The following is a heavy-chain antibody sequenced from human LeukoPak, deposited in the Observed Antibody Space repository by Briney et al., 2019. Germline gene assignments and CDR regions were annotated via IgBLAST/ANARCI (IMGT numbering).Heavy chain of an antibody. CDR3: ARCDHFEVAAKRDWYFDL. V-gene: IGHV1-46*01. D-gene: IGHD2-15*01. J-gene: IGHJ2*01. Sequence: GAPVKVSCKASGYIFTTYYMNWVRQATGQGLEWMGIINPSSGSTSYAQKFQGRVTMTRDMSTSTVYMEMSSLRSEDTAVYYCARCDHFEVAAKRDWYFDLWGRGTLVTVSS. CDR1: GYIFTTYY. CDR2: INPSSGST.